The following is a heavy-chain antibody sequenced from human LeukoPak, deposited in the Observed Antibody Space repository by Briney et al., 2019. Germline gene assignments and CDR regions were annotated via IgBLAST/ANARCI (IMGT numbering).Heavy chain of an antibody. D-gene: IGHD6-13*01. Sequence: PSETLSLTCTVSGGSISSSSYYWGWIRQPLGKGLEWIGTIHYSGSTYYNPSLKSRVTISVDTSKKQFSLHLSSVTAADTAVYYCARHRAADPSDAFDIWGQGTMVTVSS. V-gene: IGHV4-39*01. CDR1: GGSISSSSYY. J-gene: IGHJ3*02. CDR3: ARHRAADPSDAFDI. CDR2: IHYSGST.